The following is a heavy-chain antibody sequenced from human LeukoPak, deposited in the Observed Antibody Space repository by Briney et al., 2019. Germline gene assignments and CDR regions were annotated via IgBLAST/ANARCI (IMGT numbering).Heavy chain of an antibody. CDR2: ISYDGSNK. CDR3: ARVGAAAELDP. Sequence: PGRSLRLSCAASGFTFSSDGMRCVPQAPGKGLEWVAVISYDGSNKYYADSVKGRFTISRDNDKNSLYLQMNSLRAEDTAVYYCARVGAAAELDPWGQGTLVTVSS. V-gene: IGHV3-30*03. D-gene: IGHD6-13*01. J-gene: IGHJ5*02. CDR1: GFTFSSDG.